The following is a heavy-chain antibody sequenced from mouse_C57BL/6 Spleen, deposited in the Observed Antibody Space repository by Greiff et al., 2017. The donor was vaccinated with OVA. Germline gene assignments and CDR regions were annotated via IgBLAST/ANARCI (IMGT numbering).Heavy chain of an antibody. V-gene: IGHV1-64*01. CDR2: IHPNSGST. Sequence: QVQLQQPGAELVKPGASVKLSCKASGYTFTSYWMHWVKQRPGQGLEWIGMIHPNSGSTNYNEKFKSKATLTVDKSSSTAYMQLSSLTSEDSAVYYCASHYYGSRYYAMDYWGQGTSVTVSS. CDR1: GYTFTSYW. CDR3: ASHYYGSRYYAMDY. J-gene: IGHJ4*01. D-gene: IGHD1-1*01.